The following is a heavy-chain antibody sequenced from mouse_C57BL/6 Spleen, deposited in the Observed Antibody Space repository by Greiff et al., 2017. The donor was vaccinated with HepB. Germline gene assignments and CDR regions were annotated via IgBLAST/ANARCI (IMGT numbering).Heavy chain of an antibody. V-gene: IGHV1-64*01. J-gene: IGHJ4*01. CDR3: ARSYYYGSRDYAMDY. Sequence: QVQLQQPGAELVKPGASVKLSCKASSYTFTSYWMHWVKQRPGQGLEWIGMIHPNSGSTNYNEKFKSKATLTVDKSSSTAYMQLSSLTSEDSAVYYCARSYYYGSRDYAMDYWGQGTSVTVSS. CDR1: SYTFTSYW. CDR2: IHPNSGST. D-gene: IGHD1-1*01.